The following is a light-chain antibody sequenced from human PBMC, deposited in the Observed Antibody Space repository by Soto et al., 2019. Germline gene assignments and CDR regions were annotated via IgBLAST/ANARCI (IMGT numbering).Light chain of an antibody. CDR2: GAS. Sequence: EIVMTQSPATLSVSPGERATLSCRASQSVSSNLAWYQQKPGQAPRLLIYGASTRATGIPARFSGSGSGTEFTLTISSLQSEYFAVYYCQQYNIWWTFGQGTKVDIK. CDR1: QSVSSN. CDR3: QQYNIWWT. J-gene: IGKJ1*01. V-gene: IGKV3-15*01.